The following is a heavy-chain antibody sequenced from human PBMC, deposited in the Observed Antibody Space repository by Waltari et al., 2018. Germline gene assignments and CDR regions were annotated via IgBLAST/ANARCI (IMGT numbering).Heavy chain of an antibody. CDR3: AKVPERNYYYYGMDV. Sequence: EVQLLESGGGLVQPGGSLRLSCAASGFTFSSYAMRWVRQAPGKGLEWVSAISGSGGSTYYADSVKGRFTISRDNAKNTLYLQMNSLRAEDTAVYYCAKVPERNYYYYGMDVWGQGTTVTVSS. CDR1: GFTFSSYA. V-gene: IGHV3-23*01. J-gene: IGHJ6*02. CDR2: ISGSGGST.